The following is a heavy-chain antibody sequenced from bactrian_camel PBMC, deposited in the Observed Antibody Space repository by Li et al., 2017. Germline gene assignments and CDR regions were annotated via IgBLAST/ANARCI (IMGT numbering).Heavy chain of an antibody. V-gene: IGHV3S1*01. J-gene: IGHJ4*01. D-gene: IGHD1*01. Sequence: HVQLVESGGGSVQAGGSLRLSCTASAHTYDNYCVAWFRQAPGKEREGVAAIANGGGGTYYSDSVKGRFTISRDNVKNVLYLQMNNLKPEDTAMYFCAASKTYPCYSGAFRAWREQANWGQGTQVTV. CDR3: AASKTYPCYSGAFRAWREQAN. CDR1: AHTYDNYC. CDR2: IANGGGGT.